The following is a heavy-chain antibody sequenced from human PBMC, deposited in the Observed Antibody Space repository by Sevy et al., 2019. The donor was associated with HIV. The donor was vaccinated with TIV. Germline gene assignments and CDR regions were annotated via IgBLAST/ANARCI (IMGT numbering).Heavy chain of an antibody. Sequence: GGSLRLSCAASGFTFSDYGIHWVRQAPGKGLEWVAVIWYDGSNKYYAESVKGRFTISRDNSKNTLYLQMDSLRAEDTAVYYCARDKLLPVMVSMVRGALSFYFHYWGQGTLVTVSS. CDR2: IWYDGSNK. CDR1: GFTFSDYG. CDR3: ARDKLLPVMVSMVRGALSFYFHY. J-gene: IGHJ4*02. V-gene: IGHV3-33*01. D-gene: IGHD3-10*01.